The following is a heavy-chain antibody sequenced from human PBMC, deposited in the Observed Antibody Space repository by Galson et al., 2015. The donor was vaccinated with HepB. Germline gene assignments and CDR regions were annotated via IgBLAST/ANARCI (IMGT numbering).Heavy chain of an antibody. D-gene: IGHD6-19*01. CDR2: IWADGSKQ. CDR3: VREVASGWYYFDY. Sequence: SLRLSCAASGFTFSGFGMHWVRQAPGKGLQWVALIWADGSKQHYADSVKGRFTISRDNSENTLLLQMNGLRAEDSAVYYCVREVASGWYYFDYWGQGTLVTVSS. CDR1: GFTFSGFG. J-gene: IGHJ4*02. V-gene: IGHV3-33*01.